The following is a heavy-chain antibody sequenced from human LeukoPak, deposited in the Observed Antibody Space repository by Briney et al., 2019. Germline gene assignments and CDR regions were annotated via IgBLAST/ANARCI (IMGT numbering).Heavy chain of an antibody. CDR1: GFTVSNSF. D-gene: IGHD1-26*01. Sequence: GGSLRLSCAASGFTVSNSFMNWVRQAPGKGLEYVSVINTDGRITYYADSVKGRFTISRDNSKNTVYLQMGSLRGEDMAVYYCTRDGGSFCDFDYWGQGALVTVSS. J-gene: IGHJ4*02. CDR2: INTDGRIT. CDR3: TRDGGSFCDFDY. V-gene: IGHV3-64*02.